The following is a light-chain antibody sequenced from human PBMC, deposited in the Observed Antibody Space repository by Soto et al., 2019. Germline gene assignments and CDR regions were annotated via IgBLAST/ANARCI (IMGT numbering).Light chain of an antibody. CDR3: QQYGSSPVT. CDR1: QSVSNSY. Sequence: EIVLTQSPGTLSLSPGERATLSCRASQSVSNSYLAWYQQKPGQAPRLLIYSASSRATGIPDRFSGSGSGTDFTLTISRLEPEDFAVYYYQQYGSSPVTFGQGTKLEIK. CDR2: SAS. J-gene: IGKJ2*01. V-gene: IGKV3-20*01.